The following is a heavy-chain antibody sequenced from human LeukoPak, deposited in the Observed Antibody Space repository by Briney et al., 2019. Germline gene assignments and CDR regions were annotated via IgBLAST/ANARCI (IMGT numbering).Heavy chain of an antibody. D-gene: IGHD2-2*01. CDR3: ARAGYCSSTSCGDYYYMDV. CDR2: ISSSGSTI. Sequence: GGSLRLSCAASGFTFSDYYMSWIRQAPGKGLEWVSYISSSGSTIYYADSVKGRFTISRDNGKNSLYLQMNSLRAEDTAVYYCARAGYCSSTSCGDYYYMDVWGKGTTVTVSS. V-gene: IGHV3-11*01. CDR1: GFTFSDYY. J-gene: IGHJ6*03.